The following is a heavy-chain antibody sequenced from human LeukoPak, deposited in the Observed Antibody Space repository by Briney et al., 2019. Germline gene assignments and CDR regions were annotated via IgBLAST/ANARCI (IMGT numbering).Heavy chain of an antibody. J-gene: IGHJ4*02. V-gene: IGHV1-2*02. CDR3: ARVRGYSYGYGDY. CDR2: INPNSGGT. D-gene: IGHD5-18*01. CDR1: GYTFTGYY. Sequence: ASVKVSCKASGYTFTGYYMHWVRQAPGQGLEWMGWINPNSGGTNYAQKFQGRVTMTRDTSISTAYMELSRLRSDDTAVYYCARVRGYSYGYGDYWGQGTLVTVSS.